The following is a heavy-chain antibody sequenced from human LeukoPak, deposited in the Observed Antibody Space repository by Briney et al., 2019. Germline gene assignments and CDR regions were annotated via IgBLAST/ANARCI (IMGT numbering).Heavy chain of an antibody. Sequence: GASVKVSCKASGYTFTSYGISWVRQAPGQGLEWMGWVSTYNGNANYAQKFQGRVTMTTDTSTRTVYMELRSLRSDDTAVYYCARGLGRLLEGNYYPTPRGYWGQGTLVTVSS. J-gene: IGHJ4*02. CDR2: VSTYNGNA. CDR1: GYTFTSYG. V-gene: IGHV1-18*01. CDR3: ARGLGRLLEGNYYPTPRGY. D-gene: IGHD1-1*01.